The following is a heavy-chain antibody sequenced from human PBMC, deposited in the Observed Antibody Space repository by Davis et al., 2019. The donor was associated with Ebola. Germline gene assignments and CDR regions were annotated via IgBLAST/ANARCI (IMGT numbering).Heavy chain of an antibody. CDR2: VSGNGGRT. J-gene: IGHJ4*02. CDR3: ATDDYGNFEN. CDR1: GFTFSTYA. V-gene: IGHV3-23*01. Sequence: GESLKISCTASGFTFSTYALTWVRQAPGKGLECVSGVSGNGGRTYYADSVKGRFTISRDNAKNSLFLQMNSLRDEDTAVYYCATDDYGNFENWSQGALVTVSS. D-gene: IGHD4-17*01.